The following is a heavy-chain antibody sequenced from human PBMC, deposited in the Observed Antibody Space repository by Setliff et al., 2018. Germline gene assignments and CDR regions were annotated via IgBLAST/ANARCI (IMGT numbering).Heavy chain of an antibody. CDR1: GFTFSSYG. Sequence: GGSLRLSCAASGFTFSSYGMHWVRQAPGKGLEWVAVIWYDGSNKYYADSVKGRFTISRDNSKNTLYLQMNSLRAEDTAVYYCARSRWFGELLTNFDYCGQGTLVTVSS. J-gene: IGHJ4*02. CDR2: IWYDGSNK. V-gene: IGHV3-33*01. D-gene: IGHD3-10*01. CDR3: ARSRWFGELLTNFDY.